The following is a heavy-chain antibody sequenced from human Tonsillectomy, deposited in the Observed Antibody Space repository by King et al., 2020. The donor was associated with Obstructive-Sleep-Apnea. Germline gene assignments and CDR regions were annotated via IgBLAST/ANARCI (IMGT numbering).Heavy chain of an antibody. D-gene: IGHD2-2*02. J-gene: IGHJ6*02. CDR2: ISWDGDST. CDR1: GFTFDDYA. CDR3: AKDVHTAGYNGMDV. V-gene: IGHV3-43D*03. Sequence: VQLVESGGVVVQPGGSLRLSCAASGFTFDDYAMHWVRQATGKGLEWVSLISWDGDSTYYADSVKGRFIISRDNSKNSLYLQMNSLRAEDTALYYCAKDVHTAGYNGMDVWGQGTTVTVSS.